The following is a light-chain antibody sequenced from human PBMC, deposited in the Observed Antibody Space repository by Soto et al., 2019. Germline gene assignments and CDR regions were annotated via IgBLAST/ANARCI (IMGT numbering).Light chain of an antibody. J-gene: IGKJ2*01. V-gene: IGKV1-39*01. CDR3: QESHST. Sequence: DAQMTQSPSSLSASVGDSVTITCRARQRIGTYLDWYQHKPGNAPKLVIYAASSLQSGVPSRFSGSGSGTDFTLTISSLQPEDFATYYCQESHSTFGQGTKLEIK. CDR2: AAS. CDR1: QRIGTY.